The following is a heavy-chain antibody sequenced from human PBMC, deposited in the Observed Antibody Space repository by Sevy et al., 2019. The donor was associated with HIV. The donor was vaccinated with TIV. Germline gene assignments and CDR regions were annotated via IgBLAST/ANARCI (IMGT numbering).Heavy chain of an antibody. CDR1: GYNFNTQW. Sequence: GESLKISCKASGYNFNTQWISWVRQMPGKGLEWMGRIDPSDSFTNYSPSFQDHVTISADKSISTTYLQWNFLKASDTAVYFCASLRDDFGRNPVDYWGQGTLLTVSS. CDR3: ASLRDDFGRNPVDY. J-gene: IGHJ4*02. V-gene: IGHV5-10-1*01. D-gene: IGHD4-17*01. CDR2: IDPSDSFT.